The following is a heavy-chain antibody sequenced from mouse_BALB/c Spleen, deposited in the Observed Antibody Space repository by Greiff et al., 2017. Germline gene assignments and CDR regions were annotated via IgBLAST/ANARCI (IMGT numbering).Heavy chain of an antibody. CDR3: TIYYGYRFAY. V-gene: IGHV1-5*01. CDR2: IYPGNSDT. Sequence: EVQVVESGTVLARPGASVKMSCKASGYSFTSYWMHWVKQRPGQGLEWIGAIYPGNSDTSYNQKFKGKAKLTAVTSASTAYMELSSLTNEDSAVYYCTIYYGYRFAYWGQGTLVTVSA. D-gene: IGHD2-2*01. J-gene: IGHJ3*01. CDR1: GYSFTSYW.